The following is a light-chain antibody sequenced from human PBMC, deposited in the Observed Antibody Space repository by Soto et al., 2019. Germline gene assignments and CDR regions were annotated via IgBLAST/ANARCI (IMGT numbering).Light chain of an antibody. CDR1: QRISTY. J-gene: IGKJ1*01. CDR3: QQSYITLRR. V-gene: IGKV1-39*01. Sequence: DIQLTQSPAPLSAAVGGGGAVTCLASQRISTYLNWYQQKPGKAPKVLIYAASNLQSGVPPRFSGSGSGTDFTLTISSLQPEDVATYFCQQSYITLRRFGHRTMVDIK. CDR2: AAS.